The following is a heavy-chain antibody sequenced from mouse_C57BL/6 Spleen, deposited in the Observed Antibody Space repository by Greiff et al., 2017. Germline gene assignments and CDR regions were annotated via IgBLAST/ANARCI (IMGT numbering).Heavy chain of an antibody. CDR3: ARGRLGDYYAMDY. CDR1: GYAFSSYW. J-gene: IGHJ4*01. Sequence: QVQLKQSGAELVKPGASVKISCKASGYAFSSYWMNWVKQRPGKGLEWIGQIYPGDGDTNYNGKFKGKATLTADKSSSTAYMQLSSLTSEDSAVYFCARGRLGDYYAMDYWGQGTSVTVSS. CDR2: IYPGDGDT. V-gene: IGHV1-80*01.